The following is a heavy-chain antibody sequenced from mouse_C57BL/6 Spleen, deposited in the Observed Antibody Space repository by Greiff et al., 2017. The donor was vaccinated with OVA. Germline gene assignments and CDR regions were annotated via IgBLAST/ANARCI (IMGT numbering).Heavy chain of an antibody. CDR2: ISSGSSTI. Sequence: EVKLMESGGGLVKPGGSLKLSCAASGFTFSDYGMHWVRQAPEKGLEWVAYISSGSSTIYYADTVKGRFTISRDNAKNTLFLQMTRLRSEDTAMYYCARNGCAYWGQGTLVTVSA. J-gene: IGHJ3*01. CDR3: ARNGCAY. V-gene: IGHV5-17*01. CDR1: GFTFSDYG.